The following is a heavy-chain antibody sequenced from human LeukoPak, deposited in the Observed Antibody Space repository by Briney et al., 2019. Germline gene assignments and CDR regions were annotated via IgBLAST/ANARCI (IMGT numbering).Heavy chain of an antibody. J-gene: IGHJ4*02. Sequence: ASVKVSCKASGYTFTSYYMHWVRQAPGKGLECMGIINPSGGSTNYAQKFQGRVTITADESTSTAYMELSSLRSEDTAVYYCARVRYYDSSGYYSLDYWGQGTLVTVSS. CDR3: ARVRYYDSSGYYSLDY. D-gene: IGHD3-22*01. V-gene: IGHV1-46*01. CDR2: INPSGGST. CDR1: GYTFTSYY.